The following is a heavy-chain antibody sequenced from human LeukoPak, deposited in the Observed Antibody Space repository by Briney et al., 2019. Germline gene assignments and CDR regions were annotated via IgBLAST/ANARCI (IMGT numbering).Heavy chain of an antibody. Sequence: SETLSLTCTVSGGSISSGSYYWSWIRQPAGKGLEWIGRIYTSGSTNYNPSLKSRVTISVDTSKNQFSLKLSSVTAADTAVYYCARGRRYLDFWSGYTPLTLPPYYYYYMDVWGKGTTVTVSS. D-gene: IGHD3-3*02. J-gene: IGHJ6*03. CDR1: GGSISSGSYY. CDR3: ARGRRYLDFWSGYTPLTLPPYYYYYMDV. V-gene: IGHV4-61*02. CDR2: IYTSGST.